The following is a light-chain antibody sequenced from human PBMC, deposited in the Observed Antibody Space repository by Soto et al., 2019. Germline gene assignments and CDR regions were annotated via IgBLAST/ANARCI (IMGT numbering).Light chain of an antibody. J-gene: IGLJ1*01. CDR2: DVS. CDR3: SSYTSSSTHYV. CDR1: SSDVGGYNY. Sequence: QSAVTQPASVSGSPGQSITISCTGTSSDVGGYNYVSWYQQHPGKAPKLMIYDVSNRPSGVSNRFSGSKSGNTASLTISGLQAEDEADYYCSSYTSSSTHYVFGTGTKVTVL. V-gene: IGLV2-14*01.